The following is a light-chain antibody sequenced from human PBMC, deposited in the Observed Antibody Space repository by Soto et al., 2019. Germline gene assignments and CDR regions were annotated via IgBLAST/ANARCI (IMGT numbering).Light chain of an antibody. CDR3: QQYNTYST. Sequence: DIQMTQSPSTLSASVGDSVTITCRASQNIRNWLAWYQQKPGKXPXXLIYDASSLKSGVPARLSGSGSGTEFTLTISSMQPDDFATDDCQQYNTYSTFGQGTRLEIK. CDR1: QNIRNW. J-gene: IGKJ5*01. CDR2: DAS. V-gene: IGKV1-5*01.